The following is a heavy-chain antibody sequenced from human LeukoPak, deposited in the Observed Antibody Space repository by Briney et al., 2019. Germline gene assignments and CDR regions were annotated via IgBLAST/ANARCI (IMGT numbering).Heavy chain of an antibody. D-gene: IGHD2-21*01. Sequence: GGSLRLSCAASGFTFSNAWMRWVRQAPGKGLEWVGRIKSKPDGGTTEYPAPVKGRFTISRDDSKNTLYLQMNSLKTEDTAVYYCTTDPSSYSAPIDYWGQGTLVTVSS. CDR2: IKSKPDGGTT. J-gene: IGHJ4*02. CDR3: TTDPSSYSAPIDY. V-gene: IGHV3-15*01. CDR1: GFTFSNAW.